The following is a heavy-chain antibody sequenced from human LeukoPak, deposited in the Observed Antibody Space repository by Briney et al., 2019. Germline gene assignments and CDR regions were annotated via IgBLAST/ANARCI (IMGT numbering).Heavy chain of an antibody. Sequence: GGSLRLSCAASGFTFSTYAMNWVRQAPGKGLEWVSFISGSGGTTYYADSVKGRFTISRDNSKNTLYLQMSSLRAEDTAVYYCAKVPGGQQLALWYFDLWGRGTLVTVSS. V-gene: IGHV3-23*01. D-gene: IGHD1-7*01. CDR3: AKVPGGQQLALWYFDL. J-gene: IGHJ2*01. CDR2: ISGSGGTT. CDR1: GFTFSTYA.